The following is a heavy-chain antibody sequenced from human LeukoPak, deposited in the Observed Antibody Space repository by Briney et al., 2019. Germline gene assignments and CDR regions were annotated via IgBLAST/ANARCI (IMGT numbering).Heavy chain of an antibody. V-gene: IGHV4-59*02. CDR2: IYYSGST. D-gene: IGHD2-2*01. CDR3: ARGGVVPAAYYYYMDV. CDR1: VGSVSSYY. Sequence: SETLSLTCTVSVGSVSSYYWSWIPPPPGKGLEWIGYIYYSGSTNDNPSLQSRVTISADTSNNQFSLKLSSVTAADTAVYYCARGGVVPAAYYYYMDVWGKGTTVTVSS. J-gene: IGHJ6*03.